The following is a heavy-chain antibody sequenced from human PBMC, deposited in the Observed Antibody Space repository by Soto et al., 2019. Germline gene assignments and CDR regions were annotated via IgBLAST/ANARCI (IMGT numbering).Heavy chain of an antibody. CDR1: GGTFSRYT. CDR2: IIPILGIA. Sequence: SVKVSCKASGGTFSRYTVIWVRQAPGQGLEWMGRIIPILGIANYAQKFQGKVTITADKSTSTAYMELSSLRSEDTAVYYCARQSPERDYYYMDVCGKGTTVTVSS. V-gene: IGHV1-69*02. D-gene: IGHD1-1*01. CDR3: ARQSPERDYYYMDV. J-gene: IGHJ6*03.